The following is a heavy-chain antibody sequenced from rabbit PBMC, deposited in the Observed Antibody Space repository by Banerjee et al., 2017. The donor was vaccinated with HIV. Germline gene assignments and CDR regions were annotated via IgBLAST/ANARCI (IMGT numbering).Heavy chain of an antibody. J-gene: IGHJ4*01. CDR1: GFSFSNKAV. CDR2: INAVTGKA. V-gene: IGHV1S45*01. Sequence: QEQLVESGGGLVKPGASLTLTCKASGFSFSNKAVMCWVRQAPGKGLEWIACINAVTGKAVYASWAKGRFTFSKTSSPTVTLQMTSLTAADTATYFCAGESSYGGWSLWGPGTLVTVS. CDR3: AGESSYGGWSL. D-gene: IGHD6-1*01.